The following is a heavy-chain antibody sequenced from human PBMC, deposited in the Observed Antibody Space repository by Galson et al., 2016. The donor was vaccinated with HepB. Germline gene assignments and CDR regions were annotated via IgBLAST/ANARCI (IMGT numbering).Heavy chain of an antibody. CDR1: GYSFTTNW. J-gene: IGHJ4*02. CDR3: ASPQLNYDFSPCDY. V-gene: IGHV5-10-1*01. D-gene: IGHD3-3*01. Sequence: QSGAEVKEPGESLRISCKGSGYSFTTNWINWVRQMPGKGLEWMGKIDPRDSYTNYSPSFQGHVTITADKSTVTAYLHWNSLKASDTAMYYCASPQLNYDFSPCDYWGQGTLVIVSS. CDR2: IDPRDSYT.